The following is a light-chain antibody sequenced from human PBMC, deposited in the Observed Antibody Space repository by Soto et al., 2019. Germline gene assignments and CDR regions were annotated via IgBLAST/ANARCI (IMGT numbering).Light chain of an antibody. V-gene: IGLV1-40*01. J-gene: IGLJ1*01. CDR1: RSNIGAGYA. Sequence: QSVLTQPPSVSGAPGQRVTISCTGSRSNIGAGYAVHWYQQLPGAAPKLLISGNNNRPSGVPDRFSGSKSGTSASLAITGLQAEDEADYYCQSYDNSLSGYVFGTGTKVTVL. CDR2: GNN. CDR3: QSYDNSLSGYV.